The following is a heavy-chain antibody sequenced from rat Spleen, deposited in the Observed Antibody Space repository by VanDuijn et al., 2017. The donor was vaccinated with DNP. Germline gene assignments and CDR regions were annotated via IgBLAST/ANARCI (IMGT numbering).Heavy chain of an antibody. V-gene: IGHV3-4*01. J-gene: IGHJ2*01. CDR1: GYTITSGY. CDR3: ARWNLGTSTLDY. Sequence: EIQLQESGPGLVKPSQSLSLTCSVTGYTITSGYDWNWIRKFPGNKMEWMGYITYSGTTNCNPSLKSRISITRDTSKNQFFLQLSSVTTEDTATYYCARWNLGTSTLDYWGQGVMVTVSS. CDR2: ITYSGTT. D-gene: IGHD1-5*01.